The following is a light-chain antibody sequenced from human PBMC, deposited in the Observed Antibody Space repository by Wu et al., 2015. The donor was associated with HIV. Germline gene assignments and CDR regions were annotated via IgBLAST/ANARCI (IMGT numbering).Light chain of an antibody. CDR3: QQYNNYPWT. CDR2: QSS. J-gene: IGKJ1*01. V-gene: IGKV1-5*03. Sequence: DILMTQSPPTLSASVGDKITITCRASDSISTLLAWYQQKPGKAPKLLIYQSSSLENGIPSRFSGSGSGTEFILTINSLQPDDCATYFCQQYNNYPWTFGQGTKIDIK. CDR1: DSISTL.